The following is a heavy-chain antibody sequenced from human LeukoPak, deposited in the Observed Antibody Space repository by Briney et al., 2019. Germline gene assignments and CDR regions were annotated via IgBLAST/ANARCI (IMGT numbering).Heavy chain of an antibody. J-gene: IGHJ6*03. D-gene: IGHD3-22*01. CDR3: ARGRQEVSMIVVVMTGVSYYLDV. CDR1: GGSFSGYY. CDR2: INPSGRI. V-gene: IGHV4-34*01. Sequence: SETLSLTCAVYGGSFSGYYWTWIRQAPGKGLEWIGEINPSGRISYNPSLKSRVTISVDASKNQFSLNLRSLTAADTAVYYCARGRQEVSMIVVVMTGVSYYLDVWGKGTTVTVS.